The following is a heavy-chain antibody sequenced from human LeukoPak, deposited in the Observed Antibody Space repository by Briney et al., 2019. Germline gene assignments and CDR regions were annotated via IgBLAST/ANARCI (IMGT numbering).Heavy chain of an antibody. CDR1: GFTFSSYW. CDR3: ARGGGLDV. J-gene: IGHJ6*02. CDR2: INHNGNVN. V-gene: IGHV3-7*03. Sequence: GGFLRLSCAASGFTFSSYWMNWARQAPGKGLEWVAGINHNGNVNYYVDSVKGRFTISRDNAKNSLYLQMSNLRAEDTAVYFCARGGGLDVWGQGATVTVSS. D-gene: IGHD3-16*01.